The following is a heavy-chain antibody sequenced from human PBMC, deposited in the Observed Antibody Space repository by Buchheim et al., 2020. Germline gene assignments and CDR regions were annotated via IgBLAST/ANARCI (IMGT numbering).Heavy chain of an antibody. CDR2: ITIGGDT. D-gene: IGHD1-1*01. CDR3: ANLQLPSN. J-gene: IGHJ4*02. Sequence: EVQLLESGGGLVQPGGSLRLSCVASGFTFSKHDMNWVRQAPGKGPQWVSGITIGGDTYYADSVKGRVTISRDNSKATLDLEMNSLRAEDTAIYYCANLQLPSNWGQGTL. CDR1: GFTFSKHD. V-gene: IGHV3-23*01.